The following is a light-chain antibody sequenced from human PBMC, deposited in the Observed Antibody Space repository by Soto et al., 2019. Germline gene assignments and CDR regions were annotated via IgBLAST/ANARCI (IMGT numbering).Light chain of an antibody. J-gene: IGKJ2*01. Sequence: DIQMTQSPSTLSASVGDRITSTCRASQSISSWLAWYQQKPGKAPKLLIYKASSLESGVPSRFSGSGSGTEFTLTISSLQPDAFATYYCQQYNSYSYTFGQGTKLEIK. CDR1: QSISSW. CDR2: KAS. V-gene: IGKV1-5*03. CDR3: QQYNSYSYT.